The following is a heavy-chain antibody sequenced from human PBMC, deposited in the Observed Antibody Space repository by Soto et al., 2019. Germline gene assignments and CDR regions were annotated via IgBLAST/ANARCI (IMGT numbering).Heavy chain of an antibody. V-gene: IGHV5-51*01. J-gene: IGHJ6*02. CDR2: IYPGDSDT. Sequence: PGESLKISCKGSGYSFTSYWIGWVRQMPGKGLELMGIIYPGDSDTRYSPSFQGQVTISADKSISTAYLQWSSLKASDTAMYYCAGGGVRGVITRTRDYYGMDVWRQGTTVTVSS. D-gene: IGHD3-10*01. CDR1: GYSFTSYW. CDR3: AGGGVRGVITRTRDYYGMDV.